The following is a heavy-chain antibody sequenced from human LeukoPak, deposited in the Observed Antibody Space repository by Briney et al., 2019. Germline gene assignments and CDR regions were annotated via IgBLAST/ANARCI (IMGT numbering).Heavy chain of an antibody. CDR2: TYSSGRI. V-gene: IGHV4-61*01. CDR1: GGSVSSGSYY. D-gene: IGHD2-2*01. Sequence: SETLSLTCTVSGGSVSSGSYYWSWIRQPPGKGLEWIGHTYSSGRIDYNPSLKSRFSISVDTSKNQFSLNLISVTAADTAVYYCARRHCSSTNCYGDAFDIWGQGTMVTVSS. CDR3: ARRHCSSTNCYGDAFDI. J-gene: IGHJ3*02.